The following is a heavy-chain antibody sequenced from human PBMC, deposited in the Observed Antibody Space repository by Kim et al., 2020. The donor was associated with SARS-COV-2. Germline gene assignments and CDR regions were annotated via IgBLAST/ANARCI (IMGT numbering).Heavy chain of an antibody. Sequence: GGSLRLSCAASGINFSYYYMSWIRQAPGKGREWVSYISSSGSYTKYADSLKGRFTISRDNAENSLYLEMNSLSPEDTAVYYCVRVAVGASSWYYFDSWGQGTLVTVSS. D-gene: IGHD6-13*01. CDR1: GINFSYYY. V-gene: IGHV3-11*05. J-gene: IGHJ4*02. CDR3: VRVAVGASSWYYFDS. CDR2: ISSSGSYT.